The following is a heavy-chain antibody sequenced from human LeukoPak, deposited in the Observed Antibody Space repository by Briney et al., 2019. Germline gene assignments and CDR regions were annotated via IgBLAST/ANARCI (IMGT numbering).Heavy chain of an antibody. CDR3: ARDFGPYGMDV. J-gene: IGHJ6*02. D-gene: IGHD3-16*01. CDR1: GFSFSSSW. CDR2: INSDGSTT. Sequence: GGSLRLCCAASGFSFSSSWMHWVRQAPGTGLVWVSRINSDGSTTNYADSVKGRFTISRDNAMSTLYLQMNSLRAEDTAVYYCARDFGPYGMDVWGQGTTVTVSS. V-gene: IGHV3-74*01.